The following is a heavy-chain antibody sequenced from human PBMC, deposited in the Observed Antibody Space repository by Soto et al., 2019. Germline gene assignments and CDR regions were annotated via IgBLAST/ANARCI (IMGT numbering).Heavy chain of an antibody. Sequence: GDSIGFNGYSWSWIRQPPGQGLEWVGFVYRTGRAFYNPSLKSRVTITVDRSKKEVSLKLASVTVADTAVYLCARSLYFENSGSPLYFFDLWGQGILVTAPQ. D-gene: IGHD1-26*01. J-gene: IGHJ4*02. CDR3: ARSLYFENSGSPLYFFDL. CDR1: GDSIGFNGYS. V-gene: IGHV4-30-2*01. CDR2: VYRTGRA.